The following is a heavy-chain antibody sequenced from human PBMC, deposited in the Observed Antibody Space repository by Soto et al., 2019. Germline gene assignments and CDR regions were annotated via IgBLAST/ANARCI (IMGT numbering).Heavy chain of an antibody. V-gene: IGHV3-30*18. CDR2: ISYDGRNR. J-gene: IGHJ6*02. CDR1: GFTFSSYG. D-gene: IGHD6-19*01. CDR3: VKDGSSGWPYFYDMDV. Sequence: GGSLRLSCAASGFTFSSYGMHWVRQAPGKGLEWVAVISYDGRNRYYADAVKGRFTISRDNSKNTLYLQMSSLRAEDTAVYYCVKDGSSGWPYFYDMDVWGQGTTVTVSS.